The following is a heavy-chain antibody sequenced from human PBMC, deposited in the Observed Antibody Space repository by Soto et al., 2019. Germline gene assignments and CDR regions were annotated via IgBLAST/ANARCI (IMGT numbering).Heavy chain of an antibody. J-gene: IGHJ5*02. Sequence: QLQLQESGSGLVKPSQTLSLTCAVSGGSISSGGYSWSWIRQPPGKGLEWIGYIYHSGSTYYNPSLTSRVTLPVARSQTPSSLKLSSVTAADTAVSYCARVPDRWGQGTLVTVSS. CDR1: GGSISSGGYS. CDR2: IYHSGST. CDR3: ARVPDR. D-gene: IGHD2-2*01. V-gene: IGHV4-30-2*01.